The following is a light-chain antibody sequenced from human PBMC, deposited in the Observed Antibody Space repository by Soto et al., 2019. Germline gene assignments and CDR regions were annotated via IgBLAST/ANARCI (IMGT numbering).Light chain of an antibody. J-gene: IGKJ2*01. Sequence: EIVLTRSPGTLSLSPGERATLSCRASQSVNDNYLTWYQQKPGQAPRLLIYGASSRATGIPDRFSGSGSGTDFTLTISRLEPEDFAVYYCQQYGSSFRYTFGQGTKLEIK. V-gene: IGKV3-20*01. CDR2: GAS. CDR3: QQYGSSFRYT. CDR1: QSVNDNY.